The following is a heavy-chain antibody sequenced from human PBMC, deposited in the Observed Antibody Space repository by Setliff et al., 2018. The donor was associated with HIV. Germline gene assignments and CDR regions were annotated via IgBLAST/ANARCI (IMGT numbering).Heavy chain of an antibody. CDR2: ISYDGSNK. CDR1: GFTFSSYA. V-gene: IGHV3-30-3*01. Sequence: GGSLRLSCAASGFTFSSYAMHWVRQAPGKGLEWVAVISYDGSNKYYADSVKGRFTISRDNSKNTLYLQMNSLRAEDTAVYYCARGDGGLDSWGQGTLVTVSS. J-gene: IGHJ4*02. D-gene: IGHD3-3*01. CDR3: ARGDGGLDS.